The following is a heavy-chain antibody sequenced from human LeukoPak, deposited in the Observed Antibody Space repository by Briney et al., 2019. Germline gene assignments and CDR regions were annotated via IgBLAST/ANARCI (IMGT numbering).Heavy chain of an antibody. CDR1: GYTFTSYG. D-gene: IGHD3-22*01. CDR2: ISAYNGNT. V-gene: IGHV1-18*01. Sequence: VASVKVSCKASGYTFTSYGISWVRQAPGQGLEWMGWISAYNGNTNYAQKLQGRVTMTRDTSTSTVYMELSSLRSEDTAVYYCARVGGHYDSSGYYSAFDIWGQGTMVTVSS. J-gene: IGHJ3*02. CDR3: ARVGGHYDSSGYYSAFDI.